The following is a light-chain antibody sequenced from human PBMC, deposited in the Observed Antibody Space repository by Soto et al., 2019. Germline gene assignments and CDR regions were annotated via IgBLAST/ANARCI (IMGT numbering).Light chain of an antibody. CDR1: QSVRTK. J-gene: IGKJ5*01. Sequence: ETVMTQSPATLSVSPGEIATLSFSASQSVRTKVAWYQQTPGQAPRLLIYGASSRATGIPARFSGSGSGTEFTLTISSLQSEDFALYYCQQYNNWPITFGQGTRLEIK. CDR3: QQYNNWPIT. V-gene: IGKV3D-15*01. CDR2: GAS.